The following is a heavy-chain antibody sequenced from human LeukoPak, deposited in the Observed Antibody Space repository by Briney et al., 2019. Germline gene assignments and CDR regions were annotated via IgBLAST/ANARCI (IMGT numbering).Heavy chain of an antibody. CDR2: IIPIFGTA. D-gene: IGHD3-10*01. J-gene: IGHJ4*02. Sequence: SVTVSCKASGGTFSSYAISWVRQAPGQGLEWMGGIIPIFGTANYAQKFQGRVTITADESTSTAYMELSSLRSEDTAVYYCAETYGSGSYYFDYWGQGTLVTVSS. CDR1: GGTFSSYA. V-gene: IGHV1-69*13. CDR3: AETYGSGSYYFDY.